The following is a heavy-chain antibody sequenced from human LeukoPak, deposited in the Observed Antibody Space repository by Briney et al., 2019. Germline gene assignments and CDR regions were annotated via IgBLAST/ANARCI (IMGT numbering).Heavy chain of an antibody. Sequence: SVKVSCKASGGTFSSYSISWVRQAPGQGLEWMGGIIPIFATANYAQKFQGRVTITADESTSTAYMELSSLRSEDTAVYYCARDHPGGCSSTSCQDSEPDYWGQGTLVTVSS. J-gene: IGHJ4*02. CDR1: GGTFSSYS. D-gene: IGHD2-2*01. CDR2: IIPIFATA. CDR3: ARDHPGGCSSTSCQDSEPDY. V-gene: IGHV1-69*13.